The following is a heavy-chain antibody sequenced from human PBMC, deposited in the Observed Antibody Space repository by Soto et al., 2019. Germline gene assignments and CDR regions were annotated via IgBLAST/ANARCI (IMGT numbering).Heavy chain of an antibody. J-gene: IGHJ4*02. Sequence: EVRLVESGGDLVKSGASLRLSCVGSGFTFSNYAMNWVRQAPGKGLEWLAQIIPTGDHVRESYSVKGRLTISRDNTKHTLYLQMNSLRTEDTCGYDCGSQPHWAWPFESWGQGTLVNFSS. CDR1: GFTFSNYA. CDR3: GSQPHWAWPFES. CDR2: IIPTGDHV. V-gene: IGHV3-48*03. D-gene: IGHD7-27*01.